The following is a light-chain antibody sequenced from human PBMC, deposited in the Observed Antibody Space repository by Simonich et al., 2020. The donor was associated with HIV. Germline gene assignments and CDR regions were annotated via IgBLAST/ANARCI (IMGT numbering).Light chain of an antibody. CDR2: EDN. J-gene: IGLJ3*02. V-gene: IGLV3-1*01. CDR1: KLGDRY. CDR3: QAWDRSTAV. Sequence: SYELTQPPSVSVSPGQTASITCSGDKLGDRYASWYQQKPGQSPVLVIYEDNTRPSGIHEQFSGSNSGNTATLTISGTQAMNEADYYCQAWDRSTAVFGGGTKLTVL.